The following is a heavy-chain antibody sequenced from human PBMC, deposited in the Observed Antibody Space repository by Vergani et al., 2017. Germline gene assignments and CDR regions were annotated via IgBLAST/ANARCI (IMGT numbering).Heavy chain of an antibody. CDR1: GASIRSSNYY. CDR2: IYYSWST. Sequence: QLQLQESGPGLVKPSATLSLTCSVSGASIRSSNYYRGWIRQPPGKGLEWIASIYYSWSTYYNPSLKSRVTISVDTSKNQFSLKLSSVTAADTAVYFCARHSTVEWLVKLGWIDPWGQGILVTVSS. D-gene: IGHD6-19*01. J-gene: IGHJ5*02. V-gene: IGHV4-39*01. CDR3: ARHSTVEWLVKLGWIDP.